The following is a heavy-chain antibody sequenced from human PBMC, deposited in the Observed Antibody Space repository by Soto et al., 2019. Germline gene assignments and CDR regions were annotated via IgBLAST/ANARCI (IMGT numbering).Heavy chain of an antibody. CDR3: ARAYCSSTSCYDGWFDP. Sequence: ASVKVSCKASGYTFTSYGISWVRQAPGQGLEWMGWISAYNGNTNYAQKLQGRVTMTTDTSASTAYMELSSLRSEDTAVYYCARAYCSSTSCYDGWFDPWGQGTLVTVSS. V-gene: IGHV1-18*01. CDR1: GYTFTSYG. CDR2: ISAYNGNT. J-gene: IGHJ5*02. D-gene: IGHD2-2*01.